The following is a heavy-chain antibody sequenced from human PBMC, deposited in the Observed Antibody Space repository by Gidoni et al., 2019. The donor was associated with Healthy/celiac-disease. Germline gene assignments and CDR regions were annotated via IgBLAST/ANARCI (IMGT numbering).Heavy chain of an antibody. CDR1: GGTFSSYA. D-gene: IGHD3-3*01. J-gene: IGHJ6*04. CDR2: IIPIFGTA. CDR3: ARSPERITIFGVVIIDGMDV. V-gene: IGHV1-69*06. Sequence: QVQLVQSGAEVKKPGSSVTVSCKASGGTFSSYAISWVRQAPGQGLEWMGGIIPIFGTANYAQKFQGRVTITADKSTSTAYMELSSLRSEDTAVYYCARSPERITIFGVVIIDGMDVWGKGTTVTVSS.